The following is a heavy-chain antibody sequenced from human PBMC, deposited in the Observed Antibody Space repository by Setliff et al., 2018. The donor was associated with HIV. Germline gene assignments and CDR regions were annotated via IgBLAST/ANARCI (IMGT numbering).Heavy chain of an antibody. D-gene: IGHD5-18*01. CDR3: ARDSGGYNYGFAVGSFDY. CDR2: IFDSGTT. CDR1: GGSISSGSYC. V-gene: IGHV4-61*01. J-gene: IGHJ4*02. Sequence: KPSETLSLTCTVSGGSISSGSYCWTWIRQSPGKGLEWIGYIFDSGTTKYNPSVTSRVTISIDTSKSQFSLKLTSVAAADTAVYYCARDSGGYNYGFAVGSFDYWGQEALVTVSS.